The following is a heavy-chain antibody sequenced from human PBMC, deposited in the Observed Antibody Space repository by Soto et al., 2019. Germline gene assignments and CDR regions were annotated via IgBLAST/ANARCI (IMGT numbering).Heavy chain of an antibody. J-gene: IGHJ6*02. D-gene: IGHD3-3*01. Sequence: QVQLVQSGAEVKKPGDSVKVSCKASGYTFTGYYMHWVRQAPGQGLEWMGWINPNSGGTNYAQKFQGRVTMTRDTSISTAYMELSRLRSDDTAVYYCAREPPYDFWSGYYGDNYYYYGMDVWGQGTTVTVSS. V-gene: IGHV1-2*02. CDR3: AREPPYDFWSGYYGDNYYYYGMDV. CDR2: INPNSGGT. CDR1: GYTFTGYY.